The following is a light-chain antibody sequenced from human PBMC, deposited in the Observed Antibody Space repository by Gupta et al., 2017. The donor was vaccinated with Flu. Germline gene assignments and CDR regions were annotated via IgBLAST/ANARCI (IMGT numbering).Light chain of an antibody. J-gene: IGKJ1*01. Sequence: DIRMTQSPSTLSASVGDRVTITCRASQSISSWLAWYQQKPGKAPKLLIYKASSLESVVPSRFSGRGSGTEFTLTISSLQPDDFATYYCQQYNSYSGTFGQGTKVEIK. CDR2: KAS. CDR1: QSISSW. V-gene: IGKV1-5*03. CDR3: QQYNSYSGT.